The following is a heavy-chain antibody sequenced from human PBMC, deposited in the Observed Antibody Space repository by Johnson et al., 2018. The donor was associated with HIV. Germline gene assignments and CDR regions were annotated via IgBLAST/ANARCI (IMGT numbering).Heavy chain of an antibody. CDR1: RFTFSSYA. D-gene: IGHD1-26*01. CDR2: IYSGGST. Sequence: QVQLVESGGGVVQPGRSLRLSCAASRFTFSSYALHWVRQAPGKGLEWVSVIYSGGSTYYADSVKGRFTISRDNSKNTLYLQMNSLRAEDTAVYCCAKGGQWELLAAFDIWGQGTMVTVSS. V-gene: IGHV3-NL1*01. CDR3: AKGGQWELLAAFDI. J-gene: IGHJ3*02.